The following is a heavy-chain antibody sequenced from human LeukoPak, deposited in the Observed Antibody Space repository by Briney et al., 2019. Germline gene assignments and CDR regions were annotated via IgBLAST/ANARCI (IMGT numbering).Heavy chain of an antibody. CDR3: VRSYYGSGTFYLGGY. Sequence: TGGPLRLSCSASGFTFSNFAMHWVRQAPGKGLEYVSGISTNGGSTYYADSVKGRFTISRDNSKNTVYLQMSSLRTEDAALYYCVRSYYGSGTFYLGGYWGQGTLVTVSS. V-gene: IGHV3-64D*06. CDR1: GFTFSNFA. CDR2: ISTNGGST. J-gene: IGHJ4*02. D-gene: IGHD3-10*01.